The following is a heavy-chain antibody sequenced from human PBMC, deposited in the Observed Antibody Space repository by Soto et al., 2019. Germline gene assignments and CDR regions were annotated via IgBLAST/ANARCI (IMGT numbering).Heavy chain of an antibody. V-gene: IGHV1-24*01. D-gene: IGHD3-16*02. Sequence: APVKVSCKVSGYTLTELSMHWVRQAPGKGLEWMGGFDPEDGETIYAQKFQGRVTMTEDTSTDTAYMELSSLRSEDTAVYYCATDRLYDYVWGSYRYTRLYAFDIWGQGTMVTVS. CDR3: ATDRLYDYVWGSYRYTRLYAFDI. CDR1: GYTLTELS. J-gene: IGHJ3*02. CDR2: FDPEDGET.